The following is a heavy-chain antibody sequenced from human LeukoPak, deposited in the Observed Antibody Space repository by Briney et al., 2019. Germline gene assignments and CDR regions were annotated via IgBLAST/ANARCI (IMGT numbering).Heavy chain of an antibody. J-gene: IGHJ6*02. CDR2: IYSGGST. D-gene: IGHD3-22*01. CDR1: GFTVSSNY. Sequence: GRSLRLSCAASGFTVSSNYMSWVRQAPGKGLEWVSVIYSGGSTYYADSVKGRFTISRDNSKNTLYLQMNSLRAEDTAVYYCARPGLLRDGYYYYGMDVWGQGTTVTVSS. CDR3: ARPGLLRDGYYYYGMDV. V-gene: IGHV3-66*04.